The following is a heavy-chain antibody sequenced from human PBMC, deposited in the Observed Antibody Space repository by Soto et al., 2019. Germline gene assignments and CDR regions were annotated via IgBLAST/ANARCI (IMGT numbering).Heavy chain of an antibody. CDR1: GGSINNNY. J-gene: IGHJ4*02. D-gene: IGHD3-10*01. CDR2: IFSNGRT. Sequence: SETLSLTCTVSGGSINNNYWSWIRQPPGRGLEWIGYIFSNGRTNYNPSIESRVTISVDTSKNQLSLKLRSVTAADTAVYYCARGGDNSPWYYSLWGQGTLVTVSS. V-gene: IGHV4-59*01. CDR3: ARGGDNSPWYYSL.